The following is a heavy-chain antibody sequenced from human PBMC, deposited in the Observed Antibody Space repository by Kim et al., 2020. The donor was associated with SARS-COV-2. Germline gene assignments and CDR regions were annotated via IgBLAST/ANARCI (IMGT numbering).Heavy chain of an antibody. J-gene: IGHJ4*02. CDR3: AKNYFDY. Sequence: SGGSTYYADSVKGRFTISRDNYKKTLYLQMNSLRAEDTAVYYCAKNYFDYWGQGTLVTVSS. CDR2: SGGST. V-gene: IGHV3-23*01.